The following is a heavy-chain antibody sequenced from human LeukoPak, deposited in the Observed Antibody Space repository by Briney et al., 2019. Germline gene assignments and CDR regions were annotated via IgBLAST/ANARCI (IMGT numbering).Heavy chain of an antibody. D-gene: IGHD3-3*01. V-gene: IGHV4-59*01. CDR2: IYYSGST. CDR3: ARGGTSYYDFWSGYYTSYFDY. CDR1: GGSISSYY. J-gene: IGHJ4*02. Sequence: KPSETLSLTCTVSGGSISSYYWSWIRQPPGKGLEWIGYIYYSGSTNYNPSLKSRVTISVDTSKNQFSLKLSSVTAADTAVYYCARGGTSYYDFWSGYYTSYFDYWGQGTLVTVSS.